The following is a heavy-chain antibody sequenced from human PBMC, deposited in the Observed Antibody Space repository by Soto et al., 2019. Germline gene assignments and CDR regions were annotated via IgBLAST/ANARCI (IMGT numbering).Heavy chain of an antibody. J-gene: IGHJ4*02. V-gene: IGHV3-23*01. CDR3: ANPIPKTGTTFGF. Sequence: PGGSLRISCVASGFTVSNFAMAWVRQAPGEGLEWVSAISGSGDDTFYADSMKGRFTISRDNSKDTLYLQINSLRAEDTAVYYCANPIPKTGTTFGFWGQGTLVTVS. CDR2: ISGSGDDT. CDR1: GFTVSNFA. D-gene: IGHD1-1*01.